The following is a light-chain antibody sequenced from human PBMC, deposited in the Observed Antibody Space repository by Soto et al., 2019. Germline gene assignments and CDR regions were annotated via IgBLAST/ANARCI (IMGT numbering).Light chain of an antibody. CDR1: SSDVGGYNY. Sequence: XXCTGTSSDVGGYNYVSWYQQHPGKAPKLMIYEVSKRPSGVPDRFSGSKSGNTASLTVSGLQAEDEADYYCSSYAGSNNYVFGTGTKLTVL. V-gene: IGLV2-8*01. CDR2: EVS. CDR3: SSYAGSNNYV. J-gene: IGLJ1*01.